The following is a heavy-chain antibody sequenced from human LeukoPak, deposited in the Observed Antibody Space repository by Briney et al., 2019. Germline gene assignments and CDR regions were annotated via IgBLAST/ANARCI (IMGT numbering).Heavy chain of an antibody. D-gene: IGHD3-22*01. J-gene: IGHJ4*02. V-gene: IGHV3-66*01. CDR3: AGDNYDSSGYASLGN. CDR2: IYGGGIT. Sequence: PGGSLRLSCAASGFTFSSYAMSWVRQAPGRGLEWVSVIYGGGITSYADSVKGRFTISRDNSKNTLYLQMSSLRAEDTAVYYCAGDNYDSSGYASLGNWGQGTLVTVSS. CDR1: GFTFSSYA.